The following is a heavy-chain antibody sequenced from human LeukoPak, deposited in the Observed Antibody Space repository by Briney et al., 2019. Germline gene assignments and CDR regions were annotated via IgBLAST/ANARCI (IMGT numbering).Heavy chain of an antibody. Sequence: GGSLRLSCAASGFTFSSYWMSWVRQAPGKGLEWVANIKQDGSEKYYVDSVKGRFTISRDNAKNSLYLQMNSLRAEDTAVYYCGRYTGLAHFDYWGQGTLVTVSS. CDR3: GRYTGLAHFDY. CDR1: GFTFSSYW. CDR2: IKQDGSEK. V-gene: IGHV3-7*03. D-gene: IGHD5-18*01. J-gene: IGHJ4*02.